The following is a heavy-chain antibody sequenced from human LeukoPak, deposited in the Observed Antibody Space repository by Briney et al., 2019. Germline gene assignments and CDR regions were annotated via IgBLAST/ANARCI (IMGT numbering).Heavy chain of an antibody. V-gene: IGHV3-21*01. CDR1: GFTFSSYS. CDR2: ISSSSSYI. D-gene: IGHD3-10*01. J-gene: IGHJ4*02. CDR3: ARELSRITMVRGVTLDY. Sequence: NAGGSLRLSCAASGFTFSSYSMNWVRQAPGKGLEWVSSISSSSSYIYYADSVKGRFTISRDNAKNSLYLQMNSPRAEDTAVYYCARELSRITMVRGVTLDYWGQGTLVTVSS.